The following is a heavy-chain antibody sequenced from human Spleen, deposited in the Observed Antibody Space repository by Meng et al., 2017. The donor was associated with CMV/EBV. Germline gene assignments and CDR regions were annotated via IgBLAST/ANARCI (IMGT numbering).Heavy chain of an antibody. Sequence: GGSLRLSCEGSGFTFSRYNMNWVRQAPGKGLEWVANIKQGGIQKYYVDSVKGRFTISRDDAKNFLFLQMNSLRVDDTAVYYSARDLYSGSNRGYWGQGTLVTVSS. J-gene: IGHJ4*02. CDR1: GFTFSRYN. D-gene: IGHD1-26*01. V-gene: IGHV3-7*01. CDR2: IKQGGIQK. CDR3: ARDLYSGSNRGY.